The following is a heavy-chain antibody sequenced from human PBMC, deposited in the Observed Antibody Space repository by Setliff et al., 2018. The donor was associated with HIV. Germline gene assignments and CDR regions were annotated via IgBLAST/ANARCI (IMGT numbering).Heavy chain of an antibody. CDR1: GYTFTSYG. Sequence: ASVKVSCKASGYTFTSYGMSWVRQAPGQGLEWMGWIATYSDETSYTQNLQGRVTMTTDTSTNTVYMEMSGLRSEDTAVYYCARDYYGSGSYFILDYWGPGTLVTVSS. V-gene: IGHV1-18*01. J-gene: IGHJ4*02. D-gene: IGHD3-10*01. CDR2: IATYSDET. CDR3: ARDYYGSGSYFILDY.